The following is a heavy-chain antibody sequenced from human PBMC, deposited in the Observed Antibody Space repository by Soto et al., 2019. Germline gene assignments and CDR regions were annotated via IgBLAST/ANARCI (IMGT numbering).Heavy chain of an antibody. V-gene: IGHV1-18*01. D-gene: IGHD3-22*01. J-gene: IGHJ4*02. CDR3: AIAHHNWRGYYSVPPFDY. Sequence: QVQLVQSGAEVKKPGASVKVSCKASGYTFTSYGISWVRQAPGQGLEWMGWISAYNGNTNYAQKLQGRVTMTTDTSTSTAYMELRSLRSDDTAVYYCAIAHHNWRGYYSVPPFDYWGQGTLVTVSS. CDR2: ISAYNGNT. CDR1: GYTFTSYG.